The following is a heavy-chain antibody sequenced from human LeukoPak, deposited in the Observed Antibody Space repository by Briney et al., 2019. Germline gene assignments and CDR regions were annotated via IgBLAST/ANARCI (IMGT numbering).Heavy chain of an antibody. D-gene: IGHD2-2*01. Sequence: SVKVSCKASGGTFSSYAISWVRQAPGQGLEWMGGIIPIFGTANYAQKFQGRVTITADESTSTAYMELSSLRSEDTAVYYCARDLARYCSSTSCYLGYYYYYMDVWGKGTTVTVSS. CDR2: IIPIFGTA. CDR3: ARDLARYCSSTSCYLGYYYYYMDV. J-gene: IGHJ6*03. CDR1: GGTFSSYA. V-gene: IGHV1-69*01.